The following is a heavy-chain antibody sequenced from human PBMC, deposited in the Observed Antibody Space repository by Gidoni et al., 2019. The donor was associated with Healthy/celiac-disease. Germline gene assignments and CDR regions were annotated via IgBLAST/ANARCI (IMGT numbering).Heavy chain of an antibody. Sequence: QVQLQESGPGLVKPSQTLSLTCTVSGGSISSGGYYWSWIRQHPGKGLEWIGYIYYSGSTYYNPSLKSRVTISVDTSKNQFSLKLSSVTAADTAVYYCARRNGVPYDSSGYYPNDAFDIWGQGTMVTVSS. D-gene: IGHD3-22*01. V-gene: IGHV4-31*03. CDR1: GGSISSGGYY. CDR3: ARRNGVPYDSSGYYPNDAFDI. J-gene: IGHJ3*02. CDR2: IYYSGST.